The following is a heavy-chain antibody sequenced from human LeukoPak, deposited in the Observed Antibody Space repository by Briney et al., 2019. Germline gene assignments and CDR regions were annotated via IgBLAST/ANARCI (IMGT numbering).Heavy chain of an antibody. Sequence: GASVKVSCKASGYTFTGYYMHWVRQAPGQGLEWMGWINPNSGGTNYAQKFQGRVTMTRDTSISTAYMELSSLRSEDTAVYYCARGRSGRQLVRGDFDYWGQGTLVTVSS. J-gene: IGHJ4*02. CDR2: INPNSGGT. CDR1: GYTFTGYY. D-gene: IGHD6-13*01. CDR3: ARGRSGRQLVRGDFDY. V-gene: IGHV1-2*02.